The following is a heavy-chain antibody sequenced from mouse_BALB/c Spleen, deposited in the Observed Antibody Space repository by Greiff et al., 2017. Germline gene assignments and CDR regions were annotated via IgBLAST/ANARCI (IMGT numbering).Heavy chain of an antibody. CDR2: INPSSGYT. Sequence: VQLQQSAAELARPGASVKMSCKASGYTFTSYTMHWVKQRPGQGLEWIGYINPSSGYTEYNQKFKDKTTLTADKSSSTAYMQLSSLTSEDSAVYYCARVKGYGPGAMDYWGQGTSVTVSS. CDR1: GYTFTSYT. V-gene: IGHV1-4*02. D-gene: IGHD2-10*02. CDR3: ARVKGYGPGAMDY. J-gene: IGHJ4*01.